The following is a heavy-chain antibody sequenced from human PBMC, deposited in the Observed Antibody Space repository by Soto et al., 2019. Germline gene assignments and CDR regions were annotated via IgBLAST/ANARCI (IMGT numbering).Heavy chain of an antibody. CDR3: ATISGGYSYGYPHH. J-gene: IGHJ5*02. D-gene: IGHD5-18*01. Sequence: QLQLQESGPGLVKPSETLSLTCTVSGGSISSSSYYWGWIRQPPGKGLEWIGSIYYSGSTYYNPSLQSRVTXLAXTXMNQISLKLTSVTAADTAVYYCATISGGYSYGYPHHWGQGTLVTVSS. V-gene: IGHV4-39*01. CDR1: GGSISSSSYY. CDR2: IYYSGST.